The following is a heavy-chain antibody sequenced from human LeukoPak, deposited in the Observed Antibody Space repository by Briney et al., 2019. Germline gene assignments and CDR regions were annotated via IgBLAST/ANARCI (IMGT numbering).Heavy chain of an antibody. V-gene: IGHV1-18*01. D-gene: IGHD3-22*01. Sequence: GASVKVSCKASGYTFTSYGISWVRQAPGQGLEWMGWISAYNGNTNYAQKLQGRVTMTTDTSTSTAYMELRSLRSDDTAVYYCARDLGVWYYYDSSGSDFDYWGQGTLVTVSS. J-gene: IGHJ4*02. CDR1: GYTFTSYG. CDR2: ISAYNGNT. CDR3: ARDLGVWYYYDSSGSDFDY.